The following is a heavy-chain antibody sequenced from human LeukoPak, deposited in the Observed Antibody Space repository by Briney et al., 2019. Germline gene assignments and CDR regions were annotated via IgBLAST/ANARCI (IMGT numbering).Heavy chain of an antibody. J-gene: IGHJ4*02. D-gene: IGHD5-24*01. V-gene: IGHV4-39*07. CDR2: VYHSGTT. CDR3: ARGRSRWLQKLVLRASAAFDY. CDR1: GGSISSSSYY. Sequence: PSETLSLTCTVSGGSISSSSYYWGWIRQPPGKGLQWIGSVYHSGTTFYNPSLKSRVTISVDTSKNQFSLKLSSVTAADTAVYYCARGRSRWLQKLVLRASAAFDYWGQGTLVTVSS.